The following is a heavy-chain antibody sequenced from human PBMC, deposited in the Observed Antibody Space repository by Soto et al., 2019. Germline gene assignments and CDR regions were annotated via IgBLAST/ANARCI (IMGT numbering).Heavy chain of an antibody. CDR2: ISISGGIT. J-gene: IGHJ6*02. D-gene: IGHD6-6*01. CDR3: AKGRARDYYYGMDV. V-gene: IGHV3-23*01. CDR1: GFTFSTYA. Sequence: GGSLRLSCAASGFTFSTYAVSWVRQAPGKGLEWVSTISISGGITYYPDSVKGRFSISRDNSKNTLYLQMNSLRAEDTAVYYCAKGRARDYYYGMDVWGQGTTVTVSS.